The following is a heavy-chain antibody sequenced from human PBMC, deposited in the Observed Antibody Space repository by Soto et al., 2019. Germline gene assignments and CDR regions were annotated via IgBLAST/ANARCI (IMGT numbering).Heavy chain of an antibody. CDR1: GGSFSGYY. V-gene: IGHV4-34*01. CDR3: ARGRGYCNGGSCYFDY. D-gene: IGHD2-15*01. CDR2: INHSGST. J-gene: IGHJ4*02. Sequence: QVQLQQWGAGLLKPSETLSLTCAVYGGSFSGYYWSWIRQPPGKGLEWIGEINHSGSTNYNASLKSRITISVDTSKYEFSLNLSSVTAADTAVYYCARGRGYCNGGSCYFDYWGQGTLVTVSS.